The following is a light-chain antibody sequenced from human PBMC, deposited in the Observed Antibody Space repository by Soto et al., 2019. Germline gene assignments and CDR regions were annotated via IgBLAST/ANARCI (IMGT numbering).Light chain of an antibody. CDR2: DVI. J-gene: IGLJ3*02. Sequence: QSVLTQPPSASGSPGQSVTISCTGTSSDVGGHNFVSWYQQHPGKAPKLMIYDVIKRPSGVPDRFSGSKSGNTASLTVSGLQSEDEADYYCSSYADINNLVFGGGTKLTVL. CDR1: SSDVGGHNF. CDR3: SSYADINNLV. V-gene: IGLV2-8*01.